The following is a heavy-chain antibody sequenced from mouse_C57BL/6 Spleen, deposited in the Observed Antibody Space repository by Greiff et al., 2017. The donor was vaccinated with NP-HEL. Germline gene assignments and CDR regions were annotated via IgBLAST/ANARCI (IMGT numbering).Heavy chain of an antibody. Sequence: EVKLVESGGGLVKPGGSLKLSCAASGFTFSDYGMHWVRQAPEKGLVWVAYISSGSSTIYYADTVKGRFTISRDNAKNTLFLQMTSLRSEDTAMYYCARNYYSNYRGYFDYWGQGTTLTVSS. V-gene: IGHV5-17*01. CDR1: GFTFSDYG. CDR2: ISSGSSTI. D-gene: IGHD2-5*01. CDR3: ARNYYSNYRGYFDY. J-gene: IGHJ2*01.